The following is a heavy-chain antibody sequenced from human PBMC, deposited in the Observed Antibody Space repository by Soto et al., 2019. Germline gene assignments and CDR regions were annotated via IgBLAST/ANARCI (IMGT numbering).Heavy chain of an antibody. J-gene: IGHJ6*02. V-gene: IGHV2-5*01. CDR2: IYWNDDK. CDR3: AHRTVTPFFYYYYGMDV. D-gene: IGHD4-4*01. Sequence: SGPRMEKARQTRTLRWTFAGVSLSTSGVGVGWIRQPPGKALEWLALIYWNDDKRYSPSLKSRLTITKDTSKNQVVLTMTNMDPVDTATYYCAHRTVTPFFYYYYGMDVWGQGTTVTVSS. CDR1: GVSLSTSGVG.